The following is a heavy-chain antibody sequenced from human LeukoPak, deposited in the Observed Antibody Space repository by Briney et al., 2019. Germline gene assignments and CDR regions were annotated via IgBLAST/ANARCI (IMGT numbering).Heavy chain of an antibody. CDR1: GGSLSGFF. Sequence: SETLSLTCAVYGGSLSGFFWTWIRQSPGKGLEWIGEINYSGNTNYNPSLKSRVSISIDTSKNQFSLKLSSVTVADTAVYHCARHQGVADLWGRGSLVTDSS. V-gene: IGHV4-34*01. CDR2: INYSGNT. CDR3: ARHQGVADL. J-gene: IGHJ2*01. D-gene: IGHD3-3*01.